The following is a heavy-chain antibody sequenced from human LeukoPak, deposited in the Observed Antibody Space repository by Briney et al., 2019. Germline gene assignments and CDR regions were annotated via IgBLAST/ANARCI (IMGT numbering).Heavy chain of an antibody. CDR2: ISGSGGST. Sequence: GGSLRLSCAASGFTFSSYAMSWVRQAPGKGLEWVSAISGSGGSTYYADSVKGRFTISRDNSKNTLYLQMNSLRAEDTAVYYCAKAIVVVPAAIQVYYYGMDVWGQGTTVTVS. V-gene: IGHV3-23*01. CDR3: AKAIVVVPAAIQVYYYGMDV. D-gene: IGHD2-2*02. J-gene: IGHJ6*02. CDR1: GFTFSSYA.